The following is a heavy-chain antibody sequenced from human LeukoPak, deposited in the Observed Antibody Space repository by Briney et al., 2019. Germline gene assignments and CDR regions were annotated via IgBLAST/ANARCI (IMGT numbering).Heavy chain of an antibody. J-gene: IGHJ1*01. CDR1: GGTFSSYA. Sequence: ASVKVSCKASGGTFSSYAISWVRQAPGQGLEWMGGIIPIFGTANYAQKFQGRVTITTVESTSTAYMELSSLRSEDTAVYYCAITSTYYDFWSGYYTPEYFQHWGQGTLVTVSS. CDR2: IIPIFGTA. D-gene: IGHD3-3*01. CDR3: AITSTYYDFWSGYYTPEYFQH. V-gene: IGHV1-69*05.